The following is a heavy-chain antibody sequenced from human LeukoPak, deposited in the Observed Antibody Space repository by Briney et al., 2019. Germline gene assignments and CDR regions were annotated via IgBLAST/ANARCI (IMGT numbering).Heavy chain of an antibody. D-gene: IGHD5-12*01. J-gene: IGHJ4*02. CDR2: IHPNSGAT. V-gene: IGHV1-2*02. Sequence: GASVKLSCKTSGYTFTDYYLHWVRQAPGQGLEWVGWIHPNSGATHYAHKFQGRLTMTRDTSISTVYMELTRLRSDDTAVYYCARDMGRYSGYDYDYWGQGTLFTASS. CDR1: GYTFTDYY. CDR3: ARDMGRYSGYDYDY.